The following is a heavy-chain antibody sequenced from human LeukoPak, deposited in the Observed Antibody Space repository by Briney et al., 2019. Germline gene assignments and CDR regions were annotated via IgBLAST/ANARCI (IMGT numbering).Heavy chain of an antibody. D-gene: IGHD1-26*01. J-gene: IGHJ4*02. CDR2: INHSGST. CDR1: GGSFSGYY. CDR3: GRGRGAPVGVVGATPNDY. Sequence: SETLSLTCAVYGGSFSGYYWSWIRQPPGKGLEWIGEINHSGSTNYNPSLKSRVTISVDTSKNQFSLKLSSVTAADTAVYYCGRGRGAPVGVVGATPNDYWGQGTLVTVSS. V-gene: IGHV4-34*01.